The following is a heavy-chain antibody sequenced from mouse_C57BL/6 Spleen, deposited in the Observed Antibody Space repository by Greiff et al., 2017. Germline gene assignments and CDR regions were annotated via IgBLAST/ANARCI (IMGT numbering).Heavy chain of an antibody. CDR3: SRELRDGYAMDY. Sequence: EVQLVESEGGLVQPGSSMKLSCTASGFTFSDYYMAWVRQVPEKGLEWVANINYDGSSTYYLASLKSRFIISRDNAKNILYLQMSSLKSEDTATYYCSRELRDGYAMDYWGQGTSVTVSS. V-gene: IGHV5-16*01. CDR2: INYDGSST. J-gene: IGHJ4*01. CDR1: GFTFSDYY. D-gene: IGHD3-3*01.